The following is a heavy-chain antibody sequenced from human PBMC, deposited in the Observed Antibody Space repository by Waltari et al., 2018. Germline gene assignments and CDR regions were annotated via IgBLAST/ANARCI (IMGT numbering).Heavy chain of an antibody. CDR1: GFSLREHY. D-gene: IGHD1-26*01. V-gene: IGHV3-72*01. CDR2: IRSKPHSYTT. CDR3: ARGGSYRPFDI. Sequence: EVQLVVFGGGLVQPGGSLRLSCAASGFSLREHYMDWVRQAPGKGLEGVGRIRSKPHSYTTGYAAPVRGSFTISRGESNISIFLQMNRLKTEDTAMYYCARGGSYRPFDIWGQGTMVTVSS. J-gene: IGHJ3*02.